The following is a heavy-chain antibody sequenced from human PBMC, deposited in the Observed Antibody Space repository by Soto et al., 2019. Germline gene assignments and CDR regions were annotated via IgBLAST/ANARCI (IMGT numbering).Heavy chain of an antibody. D-gene: IGHD2-15*01. CDR2: IYYSGGT. CDR1: GGSISSGGYY. J-gene: IGHJ5*02. V-gene: IGHV4-31*03. Sequence: SETLSLTCTVSGGSISSGGYYWSWIRQHPGKGLEWIGCIYYSGGTYYNPSLKSRVTITVDTSKNQFSLKLSSVTAADTAVYYCARLYCSGGSCNGFDPWGQGTLVTVSS. CDR3: ARLYCSGGSCNGFDP.